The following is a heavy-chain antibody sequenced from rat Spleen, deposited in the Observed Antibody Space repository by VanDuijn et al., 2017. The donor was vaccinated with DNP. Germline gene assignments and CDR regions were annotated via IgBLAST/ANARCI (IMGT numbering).Heavy chain of an antibody. CDR1: GFTFSKFG. Sequence: EVQLVESGGGLVQPGRSLKLSCTASGFTFSKFGMAWVRQAPTEGLECVAYISYHGGNAYYGDSVKGRFTISRDNTKSTLYLQMNSLTSEDMATYYCARWEGDYFDYWGQGVMVTVSS. D-gene: IGHD1-11*01. J-gene: IGHJ2*01. V-gene: IGHV5-22*01. CDR2: ISYHGGNA. CDR3: ARWEGDYFDY.